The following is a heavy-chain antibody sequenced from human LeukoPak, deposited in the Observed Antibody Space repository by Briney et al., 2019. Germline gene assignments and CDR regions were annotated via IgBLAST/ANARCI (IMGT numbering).Heavy chain of an antibody. D-gene: IGHD6-6*01. J-gene: IGHJ4*02. Sequence: GRSLRLSCAASGFTFSIYAMHWVRQAPGKGLEWVALISYDGSNKYYADSVKGRFTISRDNSKNTLYLQMNSLRAEDTAVYYCAREQLAAFDYWGQGTLVTVSS. V-gene: IGHV3-30*04. CDR3: AREQLAAFDY. CDR1: GFTFSIYA. CDR2: ISYDGSNK.